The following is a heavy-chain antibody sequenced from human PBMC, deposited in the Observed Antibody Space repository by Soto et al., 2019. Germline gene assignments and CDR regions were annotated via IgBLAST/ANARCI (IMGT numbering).Heavy chain of an antibody. CDR1: GGSISSGGYY. D-gene: IGHD3-9*01. CDR2: IYYSGST. J-gene: IGHJ6*02. CDR3: AREVRDDILTGSLYYYYYGMDV. V-gene: IGHV4-30-4*01. Sequence: SETLSLTCTVSGGSISSGGYYWSWIRQPPGKGLEWIGYIYYSGSTYYNPSLKSRVTISVDTSKNQFSLKLSSVTAADTAVYYCAREVRDDILTGSLYYYYYGMDVWGQGTTVTVSS.